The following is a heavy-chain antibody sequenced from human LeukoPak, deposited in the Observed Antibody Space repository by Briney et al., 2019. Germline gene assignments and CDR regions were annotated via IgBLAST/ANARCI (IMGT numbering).Heavy chain of an antibody. D-gene: IGHD2-2*01. CDR2: INPNDGDT. CDR1: GYTLTDYY. V-gene: IGHV1-2*02. CDR3: ARANFLYCSSTTCLFDY. J-gene: IGHJ4*02. Sequence: ASVKVSCKASGYTLTDYYMHWVRQAPGQGFEWMGWINPNDGDTNYAQKFQGRVTMARDTSISTAHMEVSRLRSDDTAVYYCARANFLYCSSTTCLFDYWGQGTLVTVSS.